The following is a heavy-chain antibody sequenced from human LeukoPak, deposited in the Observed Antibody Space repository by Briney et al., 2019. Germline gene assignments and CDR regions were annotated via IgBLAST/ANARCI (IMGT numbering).Heavy chain of an antibody. CDR1: GGTFSSYA. D-gene: IGHD2-2*01. CDR3: ATSYLGDRYCSSTSCYGFVGWFDH. J-gene: IGHJ5*02. Sequence: ASVKVSCKASGGTFSSYAISWVRQAPGQGLEWMGGIIPIFGTANYAQKFQGRVTITADESTSTAYMELSSLRSEDTAVYYCATSYLGDRYCSSTSCYGFVGWFDHWGQGTLVTVSS. CDR2: IIPIFGTA. V-gene: IGHV1-69*13.